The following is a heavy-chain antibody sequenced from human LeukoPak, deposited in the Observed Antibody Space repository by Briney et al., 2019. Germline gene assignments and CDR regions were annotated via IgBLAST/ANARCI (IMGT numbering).Heavy chain of an antibody. CDR3: ARISVGAAGNNWFDP. J-gene: IGHJ5*02. CDR2: IYYSGST. CDR1: DGSISSSSYY. V-gene: IGHV4-39*01. D-gene: IGHD6-13*01. Sequence: ASETLSLTCTVSDGSISSSSYYWGWIRQPPGKGLEWIGSIYYSGSTYYNPSLKSRVTISVDTSKNQFSLKLSSVTAADTAVYYCARISVGAAGNNWFDPWGQGTLVTVSS.